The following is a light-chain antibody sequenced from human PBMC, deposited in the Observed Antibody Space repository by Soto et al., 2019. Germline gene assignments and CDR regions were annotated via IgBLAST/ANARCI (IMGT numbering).Light chain of an antibody. Sequence: QSALTQPAPVSGSPGQSITISCTGTSSDVGDYNYVSWYQQHPGKAPKLMIYDVSNRPSGVSNRFSGSKSGNTASLTISGLQAEDEADYYCSSYTSSSTLYVFGTGTKLTVL. CDR2: DVS. CDR3: SSYTSSSTLYV. J-gene: IGLJ1*01. CDR1: SSDVGDYNY. V-gene: IGLV2-14*01.